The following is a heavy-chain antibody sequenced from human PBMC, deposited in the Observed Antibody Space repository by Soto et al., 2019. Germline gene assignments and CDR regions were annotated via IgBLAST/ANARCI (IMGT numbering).Heavy chain of an antibody. D-gene: IGHD6-13*01. CDR2: ISGDGGTT. CDR3: ANDPYGSSSWPLAFDF. J-gene: IGHJ4*02. V-gene: IGHV3-23*01. Sequence: EVQLLESGGGLVQPGGSLRLSCAASGFTFRNYAMSWVRQAPGKGLEWVSAISGDGGTTYYADSVKGRFTISRDNCKNTMNLQLLSLKTQDTDSSSCANDPYGSSSWPLAFDFWGQGTLVTVSP. CDR1: GFTFRNYA.